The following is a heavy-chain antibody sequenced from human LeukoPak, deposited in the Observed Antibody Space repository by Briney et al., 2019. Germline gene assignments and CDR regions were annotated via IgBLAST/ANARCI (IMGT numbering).Heavy chain of an antibody. Sequence: PGGSLRLSCAASGFTFSSYGMHWVRQAPGKGLEWVAVISYDGSNKYYADSVKGRFTISRDNSKNTLYLQMNSLRAEDTAVYYCAEQPGGFGELLGYFDYWGQGTLVTVSS. CDR3: AEQPGGFGELLGYFDY. V-gene: IGHV3-30*18. J-gene: IGHJ4*02. CDR2: ISYDGSNK. CDR1: GFTFSSYG. D-gene: IGHD3-10*01.